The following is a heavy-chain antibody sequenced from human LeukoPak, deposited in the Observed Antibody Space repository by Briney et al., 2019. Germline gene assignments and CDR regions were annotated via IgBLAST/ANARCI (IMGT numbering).Heavy chain of an antibody. V-gene: IGHV3-53*01. J-gene: IGHJ4*02. CDR2: IYSGTNT. Sequence: GGSLRLSCAPSGFTLSSNFLSWVRQAPGKGLEWVSVIYSGTNTYYADSVKGRFTISRDNSKNTVYLQMNSLRAEDTAVYYCARGHADYSGSWYGRFDYWGQGTLVTVSS. CDR1: GFTLSSNF. CDR3: ARGHADYSGSWYGRFDY. D-gene: IGHD6-13*01.